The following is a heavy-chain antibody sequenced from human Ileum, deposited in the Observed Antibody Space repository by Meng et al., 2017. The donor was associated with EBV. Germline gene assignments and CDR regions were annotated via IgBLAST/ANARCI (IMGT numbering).Heavy chain of an antibody. D-gene: IGHD6-13*01. V-gene: IGHV7-4-1*02. J-gene: IGHJ4*02. CDR3: ARDSGYTRSWSGDY. Sequence: VQLVQSGLELKKPGASVKVSCKASGYTFTRNAINWVRQAPGQGLEWMGWISTNTGNPTYAQGFAGRFVFSLDTSVSTAYLQISGLKAEDTAIYYCARDSGYTRSWSGDYWGQGTLVTVPS. CDR2: ISTNTGNP. CDR1: GYTFTRNA.